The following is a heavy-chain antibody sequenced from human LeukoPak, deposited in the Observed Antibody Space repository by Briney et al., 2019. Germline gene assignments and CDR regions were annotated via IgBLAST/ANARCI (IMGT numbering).Heavy chain of an antibody. CDR3: ARDQLGATYYFDY. CDR1: GGSISSSSYY. CDR2: IYYSGST. J-gene: IGHJ4*02. Sequence: SETLSLTCTVSGGSISSSSYYCGWIRQPPGKGLEWIGSIYYSGSTYYNPSLKSRVTISVDTSKNQFSLKLSSVTAADTAVYYCARDQLGATYYFDYWGQGTLVTVSS. D-gene: IGHD1-1*01. V-gene: IGHV4-39*07.